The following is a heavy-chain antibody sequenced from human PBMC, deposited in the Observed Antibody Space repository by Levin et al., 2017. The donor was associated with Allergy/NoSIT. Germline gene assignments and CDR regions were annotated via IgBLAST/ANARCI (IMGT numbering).Heavy chain of an antibody. V-gene: IGHV3-23*01. CDR1: GFTFSSYA. CDR3: ASGGRFVSGSRWYYGMDV. Sequence: GESLKISCAASGFTFSSYAMSWVRQAPGKGLEWVSAISGSGGSTYYADSVKGRFTISRDNSKNTLYLQMNSLRAEDTAVYYCASGGRFVSGSRWYYGMDVWGQGTTVTVSS. D-gene: IGHD3-10*01. CDR2: ISGSGGST. J-gene: IGHJ6*02.